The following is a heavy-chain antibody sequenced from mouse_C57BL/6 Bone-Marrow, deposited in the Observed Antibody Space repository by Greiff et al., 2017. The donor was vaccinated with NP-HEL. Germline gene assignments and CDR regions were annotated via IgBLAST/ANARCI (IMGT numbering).Heavy chain of an antibody. CDR1: GFTFTDYY. Sequence: DVMLVESGGGLVQPGGSLSLSCAASGFTFTDYYMSWVRQPPGKALEWLGFIRNKANGYTTEYSASVKGRFTISRDNSQSILYLQMNALRAEDSATYYCARYPDGYSYAMDYWGQGTSVTVSS. V-gene: IGHV7-3*01. J-gene: IGHJ4*01. CDR2: IRNKANGYTT. CDR3: ARYPDGYSYAMDY. D-gene: IGHD2-3*01.